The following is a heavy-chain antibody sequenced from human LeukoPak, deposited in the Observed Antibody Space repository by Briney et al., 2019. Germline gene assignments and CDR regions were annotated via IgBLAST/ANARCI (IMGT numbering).Heavy chain of an antibody. V-gene: IGHV3-7*01. D-gene: IGHD3-10*01. CDR1: GFTFSTFW. J-gene: IGHJ5*02. CDR2: INQDGSKK. CDR3: ASIGGSGSLNCFDP. Sequence: GGSLRLSCAASGFTFSTFWISWVRQAPGKGLEWVANINQDGSKKFYVDSVKGRFTISRENAKTSLYLQMDTLRAEDTAVYYCASIGGSGSLNCFDPWGQGTLVTVSS.